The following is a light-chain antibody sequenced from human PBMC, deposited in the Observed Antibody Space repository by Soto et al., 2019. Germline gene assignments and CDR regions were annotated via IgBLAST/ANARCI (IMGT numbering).Light chain of an antibody. J-gene: IGKJ5*01. Sequence: EIVLTQSPGTLSLSPGETATLSCRTSQAVSSAYFAWYQQRPGQAPRLLFYDASTRATGIPDRFSCSGSGRDFTLTISRLEPEDSAVYYCQQRSNWRATFGQGTRLEIK. CDR2: DAS. CDR3: QQRSNWRAT. V-gene: IGKV3D-20*02. CDR1: QAVSSAY.